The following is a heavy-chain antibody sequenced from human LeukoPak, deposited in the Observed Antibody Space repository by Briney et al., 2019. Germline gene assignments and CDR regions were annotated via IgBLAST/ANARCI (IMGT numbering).Heavy chain of an antibody. CDR2: IYYSGST. J-gene: IGHJ3*02. CDR3: ARGIAAYHDAFDI. Sequence: SETLSLTCTVSGGSISSGGYYWSWIRQPPGKGLEWIGYIYYSGSTNYNPSLKSRVTISVDTSKNQFSLKLSSVTAADTAVYYCARGIAAYHDAFDIWGQGTMVTVSS. CDR1: GGSISSGGYY. V-gene: IGHV4-61*08. D-gene: IGHD2-15*01.